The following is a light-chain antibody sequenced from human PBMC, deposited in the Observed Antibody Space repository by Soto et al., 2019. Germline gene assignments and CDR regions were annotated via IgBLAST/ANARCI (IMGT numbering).Light chain of an antibody. V-gene: IGKV3-15*01. CDR2: GAS. CDR3: QEYTSCHPIP. CDR1: QNIGNK. J-gene: IGKJ4*01. Sequence: THSAGTLSASAGEIATLSCRASQNIGNKVGWYQQKPGQAPRLLIYGASTRATGIPVRFSGSGSGTEFTLTITSLQSEDSAVYYCQEYTSCHPIPFGGGTKVDIK.